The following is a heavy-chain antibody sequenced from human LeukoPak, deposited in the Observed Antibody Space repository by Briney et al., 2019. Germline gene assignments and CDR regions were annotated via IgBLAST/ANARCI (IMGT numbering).Heavy chain of an antibody. Sequence: SETLSLTCAVYAESFSDYYWSWIRQSPGKGLEWIGEINHSGSTNYNPSLKSRVILSVDTSKNQFSLKLSSVTAADTAMYYCARVGSYTVPDWGQGTLVTVSS. V-gene: IGHV4-34*01. CDR1: AESFSDYY. D-gene: IGHD3-10*01. CDR3: ARVGSYTVPD. CDR2: INHSGST. J-gene: IGHJ4*02.